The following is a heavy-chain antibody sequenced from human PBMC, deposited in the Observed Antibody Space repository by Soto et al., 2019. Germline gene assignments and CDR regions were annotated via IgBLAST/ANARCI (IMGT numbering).Heavy chain of an antibody. J-gene: IGHJ5*02. CDR1: GSTFPAYS. CDR3: ARGRGYCSGGSCYSFGVDP. V-gene: IGHV1-2*02. Sequence: ASMPVSCKASGSTFPAYSMHWVRTAPGQALGWMGWINPNSGGTNYAQKFQGRVTMTRDTSISTAYMELSRLRSDDTAVYYCARGRGYCSGGSCYSFGVDPWGQGTLVTGSS. D-gene: IGHD2-15*01. CDR2: INPNSGGT.